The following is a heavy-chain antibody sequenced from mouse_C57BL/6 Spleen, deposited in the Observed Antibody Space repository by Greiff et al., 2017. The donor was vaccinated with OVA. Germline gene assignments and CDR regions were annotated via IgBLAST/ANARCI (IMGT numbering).Heavy chain of an antibody. Sequence: QVQLQQPGAELVRPGSSVKLSCKASGYTFTSYWMHWVKQRPIQGLEWIGNIDPSDSETHYNQKFKDKATLTVDKSSSTAYMQLSSLTSEDSAVYYCARKGDYYGSFYYFDYWGQGTTLTVSS. D-gene: IGHD1-1*01. CDR1: GYTFTSYW. CDR3: ARKGDYYGSFYYFDY. J-gene: IGHJ2*01. CDR2: IDPSDSET. V-gene: IGHV1-52*01.